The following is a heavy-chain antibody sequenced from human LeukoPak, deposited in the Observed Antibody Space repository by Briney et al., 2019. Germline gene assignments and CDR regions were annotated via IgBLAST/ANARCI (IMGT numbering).Heavy chain of an antibody. CDR3: ARNNGVDV. Sequence: PGGSLRLSCAASGFALSSHWMTWVRQVPGRGPEWVANVNRDGSETYYLDSVKGRFTISKDNAKNSQYLQMNSLRAEDTALYHCARNNGVDVWGQGTTVIVSS. CDR2: VNRDGSET. CDR1: GFALSSHW. J-gene: IGHJ6*02. V-gene: IGHV3-7*03.